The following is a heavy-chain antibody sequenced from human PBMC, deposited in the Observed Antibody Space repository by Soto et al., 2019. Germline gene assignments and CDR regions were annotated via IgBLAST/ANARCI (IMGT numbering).Heavy chain of an antibody. CDR1: GYNFSDYY. D-gene: IGHD2-8*02. CDR2: VSPKSGGT. Sequence: QVQLVQSAAEVKKPGASVKVSCKASGYNFSDYYIHWVRQAPGQGLEWLGWVSPKSGGTNYAQKFKVRVTMTRDTSSNTVYMDLSGLKSDDTAVFYCAREISGGGTLNWFDPWGQGTLVTVSS. V-gene: IGHV1-2*02. CDR3: AREISGGGTLNWFDP. J-gene: IGHJ5*02.